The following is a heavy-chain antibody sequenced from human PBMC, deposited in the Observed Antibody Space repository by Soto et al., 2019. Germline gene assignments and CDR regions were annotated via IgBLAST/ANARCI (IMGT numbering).Heavy chain of an antibody. CDR3: ARGLGAAAHDAP. J-gene: IGHJ5*02. CDR2: INPSGGST. D-gene: IGHD6-13*01. CDR1: GYTFTSXY. Sequence: ASVKVSCKACGYTFTSXYMHWVRQAPGQGLEWMGIINPSGGSTSYAQKFQGRVTMTRDTSTSTVYMELSSLRSEDTAVYYCARGLGAAAHDAPWGQGTLVTVSS. V-gene: IGHV1-46*03.